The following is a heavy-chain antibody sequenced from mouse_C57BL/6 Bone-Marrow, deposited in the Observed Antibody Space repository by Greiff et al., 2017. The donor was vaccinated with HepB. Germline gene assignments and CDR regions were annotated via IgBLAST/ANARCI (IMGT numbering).Heavy chain of an antibody. D-gene: IGHD1-1*01. Sequence: EVQLQQSGPELVKPGASVKISCKASGYSFTGYYMNWVKQSPEKSLEWIGEINPSTGGTTYNQKFKAKATLTVGKSSSTAYMQLKSLTSEDSAVYYCARRAITTVVATDYWGQGTTLTVSS. CDR3: ARRAITTVVATDY. CDR1: GYSFTGYY. J-gene: IGHJ2*01. CDR2: INPSTGGT. V-gene: IGHV1-42*01.